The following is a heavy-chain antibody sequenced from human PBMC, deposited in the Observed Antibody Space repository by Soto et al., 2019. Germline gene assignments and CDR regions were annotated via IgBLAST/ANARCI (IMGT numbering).Heavy chain of an antibody. D-gene: IGHD6-13*01. J-gene: IGHJ4*02. V-gene: IGHV4-31*03. CDR1: GGSISSGGYY. CDR3: ARGKQQLALFDY. CDR2: IYYSGST. Sequence: SETLSLTCTVSGGSISSGGYYWSWIRQHPGKGLEWIGYIYYSGSTYYNPSLKSRVTISVDTSKNQFSLKLSSVTAADTAVYYCARGKQQLALFDYWGQGTLVTVS.